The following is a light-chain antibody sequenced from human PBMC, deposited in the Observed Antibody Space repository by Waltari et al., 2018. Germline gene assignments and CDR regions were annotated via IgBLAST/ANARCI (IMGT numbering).Light chain of an antibody. CDR2: DFN. J-gene: IGLJ3*02. V-gene: IGLV2-14*03. Sequence: HSALAQPASVSGSPGQSITIPCTGTSSDVGGYNYVSWYQQHPGKAPRLMIYDFNNRPSGVSNRFSGSKSGNTASLTISGLQAEDEADYYCSSFTRTNSWVFGGGTKLTVL. CDR1: SSDVGGYNY. CDR3: SSFTRTNSWV.